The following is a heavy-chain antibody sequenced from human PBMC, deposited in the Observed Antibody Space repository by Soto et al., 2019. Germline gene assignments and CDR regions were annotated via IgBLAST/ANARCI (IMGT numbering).Heavy chain of an antibody. CDR3: AREVILPAAMYYFDY. D-gene: IGHD2-2*01. CDR2: ISAYNGNT. CDR1: GYTFTSYG. J-gene: IGHJ4*02. Sequence: GASVKVSCKASGYTFTSYGISWVRQAPGQGLEWMGWISAYNGNTNYAQKLQGRVTMTTDTSTSTAYMELRSLRFDDTAVYYCAREVILPAAMYYFDYWGQGTLVTVS. V-gene: IGHV1-18*01.